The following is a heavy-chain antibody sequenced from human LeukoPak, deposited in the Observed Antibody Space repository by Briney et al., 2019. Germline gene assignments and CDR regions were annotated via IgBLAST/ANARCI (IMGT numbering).Heavy chain of an antibody. CDR1: GGTFSSYA. CDR3: AGSRIAAAGTPYYYGMDV. Sequence: SVKVSCKASGGTFSSYAISWVRQAPGQGLEWMGGIIPIFGTANYAQKFQGRVTITADESTSTAYMELSSLRSEDTAVYYCAGSRIAAAGTPYYYGMDVWGKGTTVTVSS. D-gene: IGHD6-13*01. CDR2: IIPIFGTA. V-gene: IGHV1-69*01. J-gene: IGHJ6*04.